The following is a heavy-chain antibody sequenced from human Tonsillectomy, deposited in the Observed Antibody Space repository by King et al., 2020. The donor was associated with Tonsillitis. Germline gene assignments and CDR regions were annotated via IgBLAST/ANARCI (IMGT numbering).Heavy chain of an antibody. D-gene: IGHD4-17*01. J-gene: IGHJ4*02. V-gene: IGHV3-30*04. Sequence: VQLVESGGGVVQPGKSLRLSCAASGFTFSTYAMHWVRQAPGKGLDWVAVISYHGNDKYSADSVKGRFTISRDNSKSTLYLQMNSLRPEDTAVYYCARGPEISPPYGDLFDWGQGTLVTVSS. CDR1: GFTFSTYA. CDR3: ARGPEISPPYGDLFD. CDR2: ISYHGNDK.